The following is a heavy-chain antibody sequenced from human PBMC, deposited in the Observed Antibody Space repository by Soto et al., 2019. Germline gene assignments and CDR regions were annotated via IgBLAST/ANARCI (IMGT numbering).Heavy chain of an antibody. J-gene: IGHJ3*01. CDR1: GGTLSSYI. D-gene: IGHD2-2*01. CDR2: IMPIFGTT. Sequence: QVQLVQSGAEVKKPGSSVKVSCKASGGTLSSYIFTWVRQAPGHGLEWMGGIMPIFGTTSYAQKFQGRVTLTAEEFTGTAYMELRALRSAYTAMFYCARDTVVTAAAGVRAFDVWGPGKMVTGAS. CDR3: ARDTVVTAAAGVRAFDV. V-gene: IGHV1-69*01.